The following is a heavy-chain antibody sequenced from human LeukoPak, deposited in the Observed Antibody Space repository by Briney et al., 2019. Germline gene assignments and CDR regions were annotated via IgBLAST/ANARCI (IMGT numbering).Heavy chain of an antibody. V-gene: IGHV1-8*01. CDR2: MNPNSGNT. D-gene: IGHD3-10*01. CDR3: ARVWRFVVRGVIIRNFDY. Sequence: ASVKVSCKASGYTFTSYDINWVRQATGQGLEWMGWMNPNSGNTGYAQKLQGRVTMTTDTSTSTAYMELRSLRSDDTAVYYCARVWRFVVRGVIIRNFDYWGQGTLVTVSS. CDR1: GYTFTSYD. J-gene: IGHJ4*02.